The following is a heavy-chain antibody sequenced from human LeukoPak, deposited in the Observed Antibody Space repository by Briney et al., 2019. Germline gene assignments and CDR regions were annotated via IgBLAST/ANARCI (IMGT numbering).Heavy chain of an antibody. CDR2: MNPNSGNT. CDR3: ARGTPTDAYSSGWYW. Sequence: GASVKVSCKASGYTFTSYDINWVRQATGQGLEWMGWMNPNSGNTGYAQKFQGRVAMTRNTSISTAYMELSSLRSEDTAVYYCARGTPTDAYSSGWYWWGQGTLVTVSS. CDR1: GYTFTSYD. J-gene: IGHJ4*02. V-gene: IGHV1-8*01. D-gene: IGHD6-19*01.